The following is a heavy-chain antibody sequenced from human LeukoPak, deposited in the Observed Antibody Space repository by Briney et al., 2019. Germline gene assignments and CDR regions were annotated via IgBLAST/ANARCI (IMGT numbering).Heavy chain of an antibody. CDR2: IYHSGST. CDR3: ARVSVGDWFDP. D-gene: IGHD2-2*01. V-gene: IGHV4-61*01. CDR1: GGSVSSGSYY. J-gene: IGHJ5*02. Sequence: PSETLSLTCTVSGGSVSSGSYYWSWIRQPPGKGLEWIGYIYHSGSTNYNPSLKSRVTISVDTSKNQFSLKLSSVTAADTAVYYCARVSVGDWFDPWGQGTLVTVSS.